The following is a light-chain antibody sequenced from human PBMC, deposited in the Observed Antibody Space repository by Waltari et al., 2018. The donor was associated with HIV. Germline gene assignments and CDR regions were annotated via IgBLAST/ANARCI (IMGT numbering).Light chain of an antibody. CDR2: VNT. CDR1: RSTIAAGFV. Sequence: QPVPTHAPSVSGAPGQRGTIASPLTRSTIAAGFVVHWYQQIPGNAPKLITYVNTIRRSGVPDRGSGATSGTSASLAITGLQSEDGADYYAQSYDMRQSGSLVFGGGTKRTV. V-gene: IGLV1-40*01. J-gene: IGLJ3*02. CDR3: QSYDMRQSGSLV.